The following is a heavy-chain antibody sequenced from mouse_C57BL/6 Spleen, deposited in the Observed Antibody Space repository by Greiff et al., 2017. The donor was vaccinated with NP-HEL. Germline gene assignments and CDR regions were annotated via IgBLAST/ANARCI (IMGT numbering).Heavy chain of an antibody. CDR2: IHPSDSDT. D-gene: IGHD1-1*01. V-gene: IGHV1-74*01. CDR3: ASFTTVVATGFDY. Sequence: VQLQQPGAELVKPGASVKVSCKASGYTFTSYWMHWVKQRPGQGLEWIGRIHPSDSDTNYNQKFKGKATLTVDKSSSTAYMQLSSLTSEDSAVYYCASFTTVVATGFDYWGQGTTLTVSS. J-gene: IGHJ2*01. CDR1: GYTFTSYW.